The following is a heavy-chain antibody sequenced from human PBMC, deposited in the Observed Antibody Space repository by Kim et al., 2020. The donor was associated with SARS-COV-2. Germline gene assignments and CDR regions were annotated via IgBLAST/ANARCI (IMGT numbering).Heavy chain of an antibody. D-gene: IGHD5-12*01. V-gene: IGHV5-51*01. CDR3: ARHGDGYAYSFDF. J-gene: IGHJ4*02. Sequence: PSCQGRVTISADNSTSTAYLQWSDLNATDTAIYYCARHGDGYAYSFDFWGQGALVTVSS.